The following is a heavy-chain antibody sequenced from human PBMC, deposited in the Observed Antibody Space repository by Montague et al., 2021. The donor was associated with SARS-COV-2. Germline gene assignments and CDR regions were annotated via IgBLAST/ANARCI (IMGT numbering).Heavy chain of an antibody. CDR3: AKDIHIVVVTGMDV. V-gene: IGHV3-30*04. J-gene: IGHJ6*02. CDR2: ISYDGSNK. CDR1: GFTFSSYA. Sequence: SMILSCAASGFTFSSYAMHWVRQAPVKGLEWVAVISYDGSNKYYXDSVKGRFTISRDNSKSTLFLQMNSLRAEDTAVYYCAKDIHIVVVTGMDVWGQGTTVTVSS. D-gene: IGHD2-21*02.